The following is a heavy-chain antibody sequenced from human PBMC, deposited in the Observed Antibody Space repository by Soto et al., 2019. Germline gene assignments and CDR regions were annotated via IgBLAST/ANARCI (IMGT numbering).Heavy chain of an antibody. CDR1: GGSFSSNP. Sequence: QVQLVQSGSEVKKPGSSVKVSCKASGGSFSSNPISWVRQAPGQGLEWMAGIIPIFATVHYGQKFQGRVTITADESTSTAYMELTSLRSEDTGVYFCAGGGRGYSSAPRYYFDYWGQGTLVTVSS. D-gene: IGHD5-18*01. CDR3: AGGGRGYSSAPRYYFDY. V-gene: IGHV1-69*01. CDR2: IIPIFATV. J-gene: IGHJ4*02.